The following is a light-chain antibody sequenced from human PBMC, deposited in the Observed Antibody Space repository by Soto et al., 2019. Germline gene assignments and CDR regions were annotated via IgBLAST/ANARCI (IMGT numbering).Light chain of an antibody. CDR3: QSYDSSSLWV. CDR2: DDN. Sequence: NFMLTQPHSVSESPGKTVTISCTRSSGSIASNYVQWYQQRPGSAPTTVIYDDNQRRSGVPDRFSGSIDSSSNSASLTISGLQTEDKADYYCQSYDSSSLWVFGGGTKVTVL. J-gene: IGLJ3*02. CDR1: SGSIASNY. V-gene: IGLV6-57*03.